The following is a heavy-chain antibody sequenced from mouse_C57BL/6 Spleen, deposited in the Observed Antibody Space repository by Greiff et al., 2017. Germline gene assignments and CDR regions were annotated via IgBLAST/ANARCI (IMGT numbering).Heavy chain of an antibody. CDR3: AREEGPDYDYGAFAY. CDR1: GFTFSSYA. CDR2: ISDGGSYT. V-gene: IGHV5-4*01. J-gene: IGHJ3*01. D-gene: IGHD2-4*01. Sequence: EVKVVESGGGLVKPGGSLKLSCAASGFTFSSYAMSWVRQTPEKRLEWVATISDGGSYTYYPDNVKGRFTISRDNAKNNLYLQMSHLKSEDTAMYYCAREEGPDYDYGAFAYWGQGTLVTVSA.